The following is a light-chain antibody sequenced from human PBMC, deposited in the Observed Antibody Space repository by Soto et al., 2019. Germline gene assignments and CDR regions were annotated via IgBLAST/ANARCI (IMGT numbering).Light chain of an antibody. CDR3: SSYGGGNNFYV. J-gene: IGLJ1*01. CDR1: SSDIGGHNF. Sequence: QSVLTQPAAVSGSPGQSITISCTGTSSDIGGHNFVSWYQHHPGKAPKLLIYEVSYRASGVSNRFTGSKSANTASLTISGLQAEDEADYSCSSYGGGNNFYVFGTGTKLTVL. V-gene: IGLV2-14*01. CDR2: EVS.